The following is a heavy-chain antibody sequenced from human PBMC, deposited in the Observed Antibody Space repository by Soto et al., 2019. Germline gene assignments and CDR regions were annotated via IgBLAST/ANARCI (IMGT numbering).Heavy chain of an antibody. J-gene: IGHJ4*02. CDR2: IHYNGNT. CDR3: ARRYGASFDY. V-gene: IGHV4-28*01. CDR1: GYSISSSNW. D-gene: IGHD4-17*01. Sequence: SETLSLTCAVSGYSISSSNWWGWIRQPPGKGLEWIGNIHYNGNTKYSPSLKSRVTMSVDTSKNHFSLKLISVTTADTAVYYCARRYGASFDYWGQGTLVTVSS.